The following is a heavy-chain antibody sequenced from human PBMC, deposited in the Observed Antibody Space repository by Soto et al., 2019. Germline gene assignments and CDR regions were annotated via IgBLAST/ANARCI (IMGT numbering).Heavy chain of an antibody. V-gene: IGHV4-34*01. CDR2: INHSGST. D-gene: IGHD2-2*01. CDR1: GGSFSGYY. Sequence: SETLSLTCAVYGGSFSGYYWSWIRQPPGKGLEWIGEINHSGSTNYNPSLKSRVTISVDTSKNQFSLKLSSVTAADTAVYYCARAHPIVVVPAARGTIDYWGQGTLVTVSS. J-gene: IGHJ4*02. CDR3: ARAHPIVVVPAARGTIDY.